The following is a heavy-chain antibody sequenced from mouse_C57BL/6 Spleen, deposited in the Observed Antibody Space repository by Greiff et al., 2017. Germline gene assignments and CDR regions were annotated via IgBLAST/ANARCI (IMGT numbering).Heavy chain of an antibody. J-gene: IGHJ2*01. CDR1: GYTFTSYW. CDR2: IHPNSGST. Sequence: QVQLQQSGAELVKPGASVKLSCKASGYTFTSYWMHWVKQRPGQGLEWIGMIHPNSGSTNYNEKFKSKATLTVDKSSNTAYMQLSSLTSEDSAVYYCAIYYDYDDYFDYWGQGTTLTVSS. V-gene: IGHV1-64*01. CDR3: AIYYDYDDYFDY. D-gene: IGHD2-4*01.